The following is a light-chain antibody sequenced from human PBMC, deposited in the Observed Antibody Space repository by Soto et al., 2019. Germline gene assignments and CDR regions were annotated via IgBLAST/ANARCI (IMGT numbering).Light chain of an antibody. Sequence: EIVLTQSPGTLSLSPGERATLSCRASQSVSSNFLAWYQQKPGQAPRLLIYGASSRATVIPDRFSGSGSGTDFTLTISRLEPEDFAVYYCQQYGSSPITFGQGTRLEIK. CDR1: QSVSSNF. CDR2: GAS. V-gene: IGKV3-20*01. J-gene: IGKJ5*01. CDR3: QQYGSSPIT.